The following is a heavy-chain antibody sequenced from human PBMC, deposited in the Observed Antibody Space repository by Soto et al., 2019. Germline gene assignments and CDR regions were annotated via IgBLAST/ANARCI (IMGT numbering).Heavy chain of an antibody. V-gene: IGHV3-33*01. CDR3: VRGDNWNDEASDY. CDR2: IWSDGNNR. J-gene: IGHJ4*02. Sequence: QVQLVESGGGVVQPGRSLRLSCAASGFMFSNHGMHWVRQAPGKGLEWVAVIWSDGNNRYYADSVKCRFTISRDNSKNTVYLQMNSMIAEDTAVYYCVRGDNWNDEASDYWGQGTLVTVSS. CDR1: GFMFSNHG. D-gene: IGHD1-1*01.